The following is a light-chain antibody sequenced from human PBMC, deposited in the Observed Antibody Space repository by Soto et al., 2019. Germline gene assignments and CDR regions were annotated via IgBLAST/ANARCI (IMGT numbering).Light chain of an antibody. J-gene: IGKJ1*01. V-gene: IGKV3-15*01. Sequence: ISHAPSTLSASPGDRATLSCRASQSVRSHVAWYQQKPGQAPRLLIYAASTRATGIPARFSGSGSGTDFTLTINSLQAEDFAVYYCQQYNNWWPSGHGTKVDIK. CDR2: AAS. CDR1: QSVRSH. CDR3: QQYNNWWP.